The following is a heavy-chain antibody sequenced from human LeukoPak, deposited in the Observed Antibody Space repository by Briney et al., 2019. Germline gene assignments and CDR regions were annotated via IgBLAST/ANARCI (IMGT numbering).Heavy chain of an antibody. V-gene: IGHV1-69*05. J-gene: IGHJ3*02. CDR2: IIPIFGTA. CDR1: GGTFSSYA. D-gene: IGHD5-24*01. Sequence: GASVKVSCKASGGTFSSYAISWVRQAPGQGLEWMGGIIPIFGTANYAQKFQGRVTITTDESTSTAYMELSSLRSEDTAVYYCARDGYNYFPNDAFDIWGQGTMVTVSS. CDR3: ARDGYNYFPNDAFDI.